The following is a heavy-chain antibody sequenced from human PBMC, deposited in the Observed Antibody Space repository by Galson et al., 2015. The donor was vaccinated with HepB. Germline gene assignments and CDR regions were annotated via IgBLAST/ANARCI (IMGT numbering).Heavy chain of an antibody. CDR3: ASTRSSWYPYFDY. J-gene: IGHJ4*02. CDR1: GFTVSFNY. Sequence: SLRLSCAAPGFTVSFNYMSWVRQAPGKGLEWVSVNYSGGRAYYADSVKGRFTISRDNSKNTLYIQMNSLRAEDTAVYYCASTRSSWYPYFDYWGQGTLVTVSS. D-gene: IGHD6-13*01. V-gene: IGHV3-66*02. CDR2: NYSGGRA.